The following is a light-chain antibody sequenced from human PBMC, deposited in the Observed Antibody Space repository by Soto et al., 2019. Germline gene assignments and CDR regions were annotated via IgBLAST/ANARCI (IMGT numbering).Light chain of an antibody. CDR2: DAS. Sequence: IVLTQTASTLSLSTVERATLSCLASQSVSSYLAWYQQKPGQAPRLLIYDASNRATGIPARFSGSGSGTDFTLTINSLEPEDFAVYYCQQRSNWPSITFGQGTRLEI. CDR1: QSVSSY. V-gene: IGKV3-11*01. J-gene: IGKJ5*01. CDR3: QQRSNWPSIT.